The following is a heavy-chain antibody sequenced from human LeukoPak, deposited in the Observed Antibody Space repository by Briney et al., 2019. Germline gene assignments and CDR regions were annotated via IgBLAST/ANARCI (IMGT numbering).Heavy chain of an antibody. D-gene: IGHD3-3*01. CDR1: GFTFDDYA. V-gene: IGHV3-9*01. CDR3: AKDSIFYDFWSGYYTYYFDY. CDR2: ISWNSGSI. J-gene: IGHJ4*02. Sequence: PGRSLRLSCAASGFTFDDYAMHWVRQAPGKGLEWVSGISWNSGSIGYADSVKGRFTISRDNSKNTLYLQMNSLGAEDTAVYYCAKDSIFYDFWSGYYTYYFDYWGQGTLVTVSS.